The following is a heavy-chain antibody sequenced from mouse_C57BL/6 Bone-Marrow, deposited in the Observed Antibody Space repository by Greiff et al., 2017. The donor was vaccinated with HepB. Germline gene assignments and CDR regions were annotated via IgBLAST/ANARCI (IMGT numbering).Heavy chain of an antibody. CDR3: ARLPYYDYDPFAY. Sequence: EVQLVESGGDLVKPGGSLKLSCAASGFTFSSYGMSWVRQTPDKRLEWVATISSGGSYTYYPDSVKGRFTISTDNAKNTLYLQMSSLKSEDTAMYYCARLPYYDYDPFAYWGQGTLVTVSA. CDR2: ISSGGSYT. D-gene: IGHD2-4*01. CDR1: GFTFSSYG. J-gene: IGHJ3*01. V-gene: IGHV5-6*01.